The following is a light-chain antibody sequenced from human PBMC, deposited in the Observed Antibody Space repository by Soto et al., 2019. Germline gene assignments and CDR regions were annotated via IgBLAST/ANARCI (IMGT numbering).Light chain of an antibody. J-gene: IGKJ1*01. CDR1: QNINSW. Sequence: DMQMTQSPSTLSAYVGDRVTITCRASQNINSWLAWYQQKPGKAPNLLIYDASTLESGVPSRFSGSGSGTEFPLTISSLQPETFATFDCQRFHSFSRTFGQGTKVDIK. V-gene: IGKV1-5*01. CDR3: QRFHSFSRT. CDR2: DAS.